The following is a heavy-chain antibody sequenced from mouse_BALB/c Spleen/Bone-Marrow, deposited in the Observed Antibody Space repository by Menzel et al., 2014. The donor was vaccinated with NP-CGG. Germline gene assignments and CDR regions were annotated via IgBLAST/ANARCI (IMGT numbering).Heavy chain of an antibody. CDR2: IRNKANGYTT. V-gene: IGHV7-3*02. J-gene: IGHJ1*01. CDR3: ARDTMVVPYWYFDV. D-gene: IGHD1-1*01. Sequence: EVKLQESGGGLVQPGGSLRLSCATSGFTFTDYYMSWVRQPPGKALEWLGFIRNKANGYTTEYSASVKGRFTISRDNSQSILYLQMNTLRAEDSATYDCARDTMVVPYWYFDVWGAGTTVTVSS. CDR1: GFTFTDYY.